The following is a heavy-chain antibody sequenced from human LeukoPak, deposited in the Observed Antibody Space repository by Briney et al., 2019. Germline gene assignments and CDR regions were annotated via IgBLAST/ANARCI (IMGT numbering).Heavy chain of an antibody. CDR2: ISDSGNT. CDR1: GGSISSRSYY. Sequence: SETLSLTCTVSGGSISSRSYYWGWIRQPPGKGLEWTGKISDSGNTYYSPSLRSRVTISIDMSKNQFSLKLSSVTATDTAVYYCARGSHYDFWSGTNWFDPWGQGTLVTVSS. CDR3: ARGSHYDFWSGTNWFDP. D-gene: IGHD3-3*01. J-gene: IGHJ5*02. V-gene: IGHV4-39*01.